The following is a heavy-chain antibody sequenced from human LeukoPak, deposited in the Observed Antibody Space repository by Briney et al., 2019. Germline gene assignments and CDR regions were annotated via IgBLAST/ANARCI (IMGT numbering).Heavy chain of an antibody. CDR2: INHSGST. J-gene: IGHJ4*02. D-gene: IGHD6-6*01. Sequence: SETLSLTCAVYGGSFSGYYWSWIRQPPGKGLEWIGEINHSGSTNYNPSLKSRVTISVDASKKQFSLKLNSVTAADTAVYYCARRDSSSSFDFWGQGTLVTVSS. CDR3: ARRDSSSSFDF. CDR1: GGSFSGYY. V-gene: IGHV4-34*01.